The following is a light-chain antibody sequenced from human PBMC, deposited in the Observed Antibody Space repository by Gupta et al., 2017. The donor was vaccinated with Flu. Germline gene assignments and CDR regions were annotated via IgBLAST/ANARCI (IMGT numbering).Light chain of an antibody. CDR1: QSVSSY. Sequence: DIVLTQSPATLALSPGERATLSCRASQSVSSYLDWYQQKPGQGPRLIIYDASNTATGIRARFSGSGCGTDFNLTISSREPEDFEVYYCQQRSNRPLMYTFGQGTKLEIK. CDR3: QQRSNRPLMYT. J-gene: IGKJ2*01. V-gene: IGKV3-11*01. CDR2: DAS.